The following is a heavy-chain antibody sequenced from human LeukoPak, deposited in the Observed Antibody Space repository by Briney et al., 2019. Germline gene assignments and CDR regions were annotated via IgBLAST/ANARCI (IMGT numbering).Heavy chain of an antibody. V-gene: IGHV3-66*01. CDR2: MYTLGNT. CDR1: GFTVSSNY. J-gene: IGHJ6*03. D-gene: IGHD1-26*01. Sequence: GGSLRLSCAASGFTVSSNYMTWVRQAPGKGLEWVSVMYTLGNTYYADSVRGGFTISRDNSKNTLYLQMNSLRAEDTAVYYCAGYSERYPYYMDVWGKGTTVTISS. CDR3: AGYSERYPYYMDV.